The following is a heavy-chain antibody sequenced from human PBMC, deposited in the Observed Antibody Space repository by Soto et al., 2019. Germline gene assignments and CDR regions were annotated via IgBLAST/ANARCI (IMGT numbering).Heavy chain of an antibody. D-gene: IGHD6-19*01. J-gene: IGHJ4*02. CDR1: GYTFTSYG. V-gene: IGHV1-18*01. CDR2: INAYNGNT. Sequence: QVQLVQSGAEVKKPGASVKVSCKASGYTFTSYGISWVRQAPGQGLEWMGWINAYNGNTNYAQKLQGRVTMTTDTSTSTAYMGLRRLGSDDTAVFYCARDPVAGTYFDYWGQGTLVTVSS. CDR3: ARDPVAGTYFDY.